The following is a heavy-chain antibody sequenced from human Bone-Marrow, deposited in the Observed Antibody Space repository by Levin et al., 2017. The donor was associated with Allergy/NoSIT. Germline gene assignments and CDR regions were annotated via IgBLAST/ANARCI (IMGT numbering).Heavy chain of an antibody. CDR3: ARGGGSQKGGLDV. V-gene: IGHV3-21*01. J-gene: IGHJ6*02. Sequence: GGSLRLSCAASGFTFSGYTMHWVRQAPGKGLEWVSSIRSAGTYIHYADSVKGRFTISRDNANNSISLEMTSLRAEDTALYYCARGGGSQKGGLDVWGQGTTVTVSS. CDR2: IRSAGTYI. D-gene: IGHD3-10*01. CDR1: GFTFSGYT.